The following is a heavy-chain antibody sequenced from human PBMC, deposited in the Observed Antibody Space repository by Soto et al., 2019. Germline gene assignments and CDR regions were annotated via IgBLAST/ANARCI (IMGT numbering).Heavy chain of an antibody. CDR2: IYWDDDK. J-gene: IGHJ4*02. CDR1: GFSLSTSGVG. Sequence: QITLKESGPTRVKPTQTLTLTCTFSGFSLSTSGVGVGWIRQPPGKALERLALIYWDDDKRYSPSLKSRLTITIATPKTQVVLTMPHTDPADTATYYCAHRAALQGNWHGGCFDFWGQGALVTVSS. V-gene: IGHV2-5*02. CDR3: AHRAALQGNWHGGCFDF. D-gene: IGHD1-1*01.